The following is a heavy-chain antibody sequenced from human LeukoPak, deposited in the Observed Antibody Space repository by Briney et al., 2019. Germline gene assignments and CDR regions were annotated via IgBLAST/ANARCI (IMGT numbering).Heavy chain of an antibody. D-gene: IGHD4-17*01. J-gene: IGHJ4*02. CDR2: INPSGGST. CDR1: GYTFTSYY. Sequence: ASVKVSCKASGYTFTSYYTHWVRQAPGQGLEWMGIINPSGGSTSYAQKFQGRVTMTRDTSTSTVYMELSSLRSEDTAVYYCAREQSDYGDYVFLFDYWGQGTLVTVSS. CDR3: AREQSDYGDYVFLFDY. V-gene: IGHV1-46*01.